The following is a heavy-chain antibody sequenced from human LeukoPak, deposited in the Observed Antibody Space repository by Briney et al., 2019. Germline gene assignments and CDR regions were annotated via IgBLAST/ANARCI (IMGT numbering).Heavy chain of an antibody. CDR1: GFTVSTYY. CDR3: ARGLGYCTSTTCLLPFDY. CDR2: IYSGGST. Sequence: GGSLRLSCAASGFTVSTYYMTWVRQARAKGLECVSVIYSGGSTYYADSVKGRFTVSRDNSKNTLYLQMNSLRAEDTAMYYCARGLGYCTSTTCLLPFDYWGQGTLVTVSS. V-gene: IGHV3-53*01. J-gene: IGHJ4*02. D-gene: IGHD2-2*01.